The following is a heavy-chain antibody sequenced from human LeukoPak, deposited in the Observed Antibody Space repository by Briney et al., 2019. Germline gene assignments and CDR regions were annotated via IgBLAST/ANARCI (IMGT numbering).Heavy chain of an antibody. CDR1: AFTLTNSA. Sequence: GGSLRLSCAASAFTLTNSAMSWVRQAPGKGLEWVSAISSSGGNIYYADSVKGRFTISRDSSRNTLYLQMNNLRAEDTAVYYCATYSSSRSYAFDIWGQGTMVTVSS. CDR2: ISSSGGNI. D-gene: IGHD6-13*01. CDR3: ATYSSSRSYAFDI. V-gene: IGHV3-23*01. J-gene: IGHJ3*02.